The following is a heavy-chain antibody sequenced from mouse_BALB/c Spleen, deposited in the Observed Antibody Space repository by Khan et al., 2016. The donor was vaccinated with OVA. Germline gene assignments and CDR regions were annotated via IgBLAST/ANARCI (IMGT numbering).Heavy chain of an antibody. J-gene: IGHJ1*01. V-gene: IGHV5-9-3*01. Sequence: EVKLVESGGGLVKPGGSLKLSCVASGFTFSSYAMSWVRQTPEKRLEWVATISSSGNYTYYPDSVKGRFTISRDNAKNTLYLQLSSLRSVDTAMYYCVRPPITTVVATSYWFFDVWGAGTTVTVSS. CDR2: ISSSGNYT. CDR3: VRPPITTVVATSYWFFDV. D-gene: IGHD1-1*01. CDR1: GFTFSSYA.